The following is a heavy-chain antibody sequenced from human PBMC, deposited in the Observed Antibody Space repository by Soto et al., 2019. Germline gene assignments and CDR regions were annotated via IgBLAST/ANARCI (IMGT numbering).Heavy chain of an antibody. J-gene: IGHJ4*02. CDR3: ATDRDSSSWYDY. D-gene: IGHD6-13*01. CDR1: GYTFTNYY. CDR2: INPSGGST. Sequence: GASVKVSCKASGYTFTNYYVHWVRQAPGQGPEWMGVINPSGGSTRDAQKFQGRVTMTEDTSTDTAYMELSSLRSEDTAVYYCATDRDSSSWYDYWGQGTLVTVSS. V-gene: IGHV1-46*01.